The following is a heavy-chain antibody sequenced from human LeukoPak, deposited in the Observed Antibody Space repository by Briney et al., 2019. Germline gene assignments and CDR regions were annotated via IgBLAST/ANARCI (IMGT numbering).Heavy chain of an antibody. D-gene: IGHD3-3*01. CDR2: IFPSGGEI. Sequence: GGSLRLSCAASGFTFSTFAMIWVRQPPGKGLEWVSSIFPSGGEIHYADSVRGRFTISRDNSKSTLSLQMNSLRAEDTAVYCCARAVTIFGVVTPGFAYWGQGTLVTVSS. V-gene: IGHV3-23*01. CDR3: ARAVTIFGVVTPGFAY. CDR1: GFTFSTFA. J-gene: IGHJ4*02.